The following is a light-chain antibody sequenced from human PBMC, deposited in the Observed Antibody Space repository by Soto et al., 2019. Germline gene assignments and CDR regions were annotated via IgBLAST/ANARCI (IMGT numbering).Light chain of an antibody. V-gene: IGKV1-5*03. CDR3: KQYNSYPLT. Sequence: DIQMTQSPSTLSGSVGDRVTITCRASQTISSWLAWYQQKPGKAPKLLIYKAYTLKSGVQSRFSGSGSGTEFTLTIRSLQPDDFATYYCKQYNSYPLTFGGGTKVDIK. CDR2: KAY. CDR1: QTISSW. J-gene: IGKJ4*01.